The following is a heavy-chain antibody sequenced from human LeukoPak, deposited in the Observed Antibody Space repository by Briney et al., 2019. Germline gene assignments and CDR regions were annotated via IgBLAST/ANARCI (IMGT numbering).Heavy chain of an antibody. CDR3: ARDIRYDIPWGDAFDI. Sequence: GGSLRLSCAASGFTVSSNYMSWVRQAPGKGLEWVSVIYSGGSTYCADSVKGRFTISRDNSKNTLYLQMNSLRAEDTAVYYCARDIRYDIPWGDAFDIWGQGTMVTVSS. CDR1: GFTVSSNY. D-gene: IGHD3-9*01. CDR2: IYSGGST. J-gene: IGHJ3*02. V-gene: IGHV3-66*02.